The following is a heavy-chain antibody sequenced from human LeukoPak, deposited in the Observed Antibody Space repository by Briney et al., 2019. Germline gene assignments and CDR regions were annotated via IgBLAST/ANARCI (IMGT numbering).Heavy chain of an antibody. V-gene: IGHV3-21*04. CDR3: AREAAARGLVY. CDR2: ISSSSSYI. D-gene: IGHD6-19*01. CDR1: GYSFTSYW. J-gene: IGHJ4*02. Sequence: GESLKISCKGSGYSFTSYWIGWVRQAPGKGLEWVSSISSSSSYIYYADSVKGRFTISRDNAKNSLYLQMNSLRSDDTAVYYCAREAAARGLVYWGQGTLVTVSS.